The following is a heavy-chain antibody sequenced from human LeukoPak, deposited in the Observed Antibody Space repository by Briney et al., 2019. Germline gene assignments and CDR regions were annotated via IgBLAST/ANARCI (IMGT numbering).Heavy chain of an antibody. V-gene: IGHV3-30*02. J-gene: IGHJ6*03. CDR3: AKDGGGYGPSYYYYYYMDV. Sequence: GGSLRLSCAASGFTFSSYGMHWVRQAPGKGLEWVAFIRYDGSNKYYADSVKGRFTISRDNSKNTLYLQMNSLRAEDTAVYYCAKDGGGYGPSYYYYYYMDVWGKGTTVTISS. CDR2: IRYDGSNK. D-gene: IGHD5-12*01. CDR1: GFTFSSYG.